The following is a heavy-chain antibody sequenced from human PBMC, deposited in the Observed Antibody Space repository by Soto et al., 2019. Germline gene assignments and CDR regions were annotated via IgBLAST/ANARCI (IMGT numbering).Heavy chain of an antibody. CDR1: GGSISSYY. CDR2: IYYSGST. V-gene: IGHV4-59*01. J-gene: IGHJ6*02. Sequence: PSETLSPTCTVSGGSISSYYWSWIRQPPGKGLEWIGYIYYSGSTNYNPSLKSRVTISVDTSKNQFSLKLSSVTAADTAVYYCARSEETYYYYYGMDVWGQGTTVTVSS. CDR3: ARSEETYYYYYGMDV.